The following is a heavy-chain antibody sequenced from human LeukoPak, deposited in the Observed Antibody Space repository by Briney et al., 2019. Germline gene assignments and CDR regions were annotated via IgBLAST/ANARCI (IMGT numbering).Heavy chain of an antibody. CDR2: IYHSGST. J-gene: IGHJ6*03. CDR3: AKFDYTDYYYYMDV. D-gene: IGHD4-11*01. Sequence: SETLSLTCAVSGGSISSSNWWSWVRQPPGKGLEWIGEIYHSGSTNYNPSLKSRVTISVDTSKNQFSLKLSSVTAADTAVYYCAKFDYTDYYYYMDVWGKGTTVTISS. V-gene: IGHV4-4*02. CDR1: GGSISSSNW.